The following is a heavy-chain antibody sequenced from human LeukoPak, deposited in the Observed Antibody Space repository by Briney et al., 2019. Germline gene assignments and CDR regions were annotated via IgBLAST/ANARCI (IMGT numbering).Heavy chain of an antibody. CDR3: ARRTSITIFGVVRDAFDI. CDR2: IYPGDSDT. CDR1: GYSFTSYW. Sequence: NPGESLQISCKGSGYSFTSYWIGWARQLPGKGLEWMGIIYPGDSDTSYSPSFQGQVTISDDKCVNTAYLQWSSLKASDTAITSCARRTSITIFGVVRDAFDIWGAGTIVTVSS. J-gene: IGHJ3*02. D-gene: IGHD3-3*01. V-gene: IGHV5-51*01.